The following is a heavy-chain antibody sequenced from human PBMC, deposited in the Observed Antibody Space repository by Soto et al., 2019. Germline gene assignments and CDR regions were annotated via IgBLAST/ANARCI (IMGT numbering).Heavy chain of an antibody. D-gene: IGHD3-10*01. CDR2: INYDGSST. J-gene: IGHJ4*02. V-gene: IGHV3-74*01. CDR3: TRGPRPTSVGTGAY. CDR1: GFTFSTYW. Sequence: EVQLVESGGGLVQPGGSLRLSCAASGFTFSTYWMHWGRQAPGKGLVWVSRINYDGSSTDYADSVKGRFTISRDNAKNTLYLQMNTLTAEDTAVYYCTRGPRPTSVGTGAYWGQGTLVTVSS.